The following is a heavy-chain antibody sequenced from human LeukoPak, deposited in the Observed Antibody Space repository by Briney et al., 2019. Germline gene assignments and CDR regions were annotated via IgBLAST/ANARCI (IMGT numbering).Heavy chain of an antibody. Sequence: ASVKVSCKASGYTFTGYYMHWVRQAPGQGLEWMGWINPNSGGTNYAQKFQGRVTMTRDTSTSTAYMELRSLRSDDTAVYYCARAPGIVGAIDAFDIWGQATMVTVSS. CDR2: INPNSGGT. CDR3: ARAPGIVGAIDAFDI. D-gene: IGHD1-26*01. V-gene: IGHV1-2*02. J-gene: IGHJ3*02. CDR1: GYTFTGYY.